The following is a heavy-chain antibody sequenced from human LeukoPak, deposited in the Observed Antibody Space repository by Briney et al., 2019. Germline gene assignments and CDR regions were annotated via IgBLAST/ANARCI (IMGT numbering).Heavy chain of an antibody. D-gene: IGHD3-9*01. CDR1: GFTFSSYW. CDR3: ARDPYYDILTGYYNWFDP. CDR2: INSDGSST. J-gene: IGHJ5*02. Sequence: GGSLRLSCAASGFTFSSYWMHWVRQAPGKGLVWVSRINSDGSSTGYADSVKGRFTISRDNAKNTLYLQMNRLRAEDTAVYYCARDPYYDILTGYYNWFDPWGQGTLVTVSS. V-gene: IGHV3-74*01.